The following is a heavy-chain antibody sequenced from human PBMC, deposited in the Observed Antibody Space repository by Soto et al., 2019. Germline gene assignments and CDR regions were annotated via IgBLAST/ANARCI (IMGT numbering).Heavy chain of an antibody. CDR1: GFTFSSYG. V-gene: IGHV3-33*01. CDR2: IWYDGSNK. Sequence: PGGSLRLSCAATGFTFSSYGMHWVRQAPGKGLEWVAVIWYDGSNKYYADSVKGRFTISRDNSKNTLYLQMNSLRAEDTAVYYCARVFSYYGMDVWGQGTTVTVSS. J-gene: IGHJ6*02. CDR3: ARVFSYYGMDV.